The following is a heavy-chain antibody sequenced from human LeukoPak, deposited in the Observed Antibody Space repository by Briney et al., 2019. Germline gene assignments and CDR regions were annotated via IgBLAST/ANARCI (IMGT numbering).Heavy chain of an antibody. CDR1: GGSITSGPDY. D-gene: IGHD2-21*02. J-gene: IGHJ3*02. CDR3: ASFVGVTSTSGAFDI. Sequence: SETLSLTCTVSGGSITSGPDYWSWIRQPAGKGLEWIGRIYTSGGTNYNPSLKSRVTLSVDTSNNQFSLKLRSVTAADTAVYYCASFVGVTSTSGAFDIWGQGTMVTVSS. V-gene: IGHV4-61*02. CDR2: IYTSGGT.